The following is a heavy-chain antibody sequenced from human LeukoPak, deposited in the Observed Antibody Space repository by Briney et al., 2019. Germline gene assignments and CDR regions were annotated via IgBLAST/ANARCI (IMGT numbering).Heavy chain of an antibody. V-gene: IGHV1-2*02. CDR2: INPNSGGT. D-gene: IGHD6-19*01. CDR1: GYTFTGYY. CDR3: ARGEYSSGWYVVFDY. Sequence: ASVKVSCKASGYTFTGYYMHWVRQAPGQGLEWMGWINPNSGGTNYAQKFQGRVTMTRDTSISTAYMELSSLRSEDTAVYYCARGEYSSGWYVVFDYWGQGTLVTVSS. J-gene: IGHJ4*02.